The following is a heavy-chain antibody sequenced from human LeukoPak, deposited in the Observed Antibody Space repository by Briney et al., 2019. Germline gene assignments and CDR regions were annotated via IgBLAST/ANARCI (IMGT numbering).Heavy chain of an antibody. V-gene: IGHV3-23*01. CDR1: EFTFSSYA. Sequence: RGSLRLSCAASEFTFSSYAMSWVRQAPGKGLEWVSAISASGDRTYYADSVKGRFTISRDNSKNTLYLQMNSLRAEDTAVYSCAKNGEVLSWFDPWGQGTLVTVSS. CDR3: AKNGEVLSWFDP. J-gene: IGHJ5*02. CDR2: ISASGDRT. D-gene: IGHD3-10*01.